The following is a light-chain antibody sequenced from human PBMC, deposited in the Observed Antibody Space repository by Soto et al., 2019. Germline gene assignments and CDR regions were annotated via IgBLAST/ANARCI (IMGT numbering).Light chain of an antibody. CDR1: SSDVGNYKY. CDR3: SSYAGSNNWV. J-gene: IGLJ3*02. V-gene: IGLV2-8*01. Sequence: QSALTQSPSASGSPGQSVTISCTGTSSDVGNYKYVSWYQQHPGKAPKLMIYEVSKRPSGVPDRFSGSKSGNTASLTVSGRQAEDEADYYCSSYAGSNNWVFGGGTKVTVL. CDR2: EVS.